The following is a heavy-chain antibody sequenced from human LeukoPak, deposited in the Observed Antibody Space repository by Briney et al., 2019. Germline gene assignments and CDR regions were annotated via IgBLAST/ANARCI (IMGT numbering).Heavy chain of an antibody. CDR2: IIPIFGTA. CDR3: ARANGPGSPIDY. J-gene: IGHJ4*02. D-gene: IGHD3-10*01. CDR1: GGTFSSYA. Sequence: SVKVSCKASGGTFSSYAISWVRQAPGQGLEWMGRIIPIFGTANYAQKLQGGVTITTDESTSTAYMELSSLRSEDTAVYYCARANGPGSPIDYWGQGTLVTVSS. V-gene: IGHV1-69*05.